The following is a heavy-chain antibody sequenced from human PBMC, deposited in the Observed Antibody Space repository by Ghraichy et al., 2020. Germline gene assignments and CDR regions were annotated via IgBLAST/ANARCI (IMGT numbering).Heavy chain of an antibody. J-gene: IGHJ5*02. CDR1: GYTLTELS. CDR2: FDPEDGET. Sequence: ASVKVSCKVSGYTLTELSMHWVRQAPGKGLEWMGGFDPEDGETIYAQKFQGRVTMTEDTSTDTAYMELSSLRSEDTAVYYCATDHARYCSSTSCHLGWFDPWGQGTLVTVSS. CDR3: ATDHARYCSSTSCHLGWFDP. V-gene: IGHV1-24*01. D-gene: IGHD2-2*01.